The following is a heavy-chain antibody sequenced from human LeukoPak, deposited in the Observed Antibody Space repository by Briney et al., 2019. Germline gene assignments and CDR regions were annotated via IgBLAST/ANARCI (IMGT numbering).Heavy chain of an antibody. J-gene: IGHJ4*02. D-gene: IGHD6-13*01. CDR3: ARDPGSSSFDL. CDR2: INQDASVR. Sequence: LPGGSLRLSCAASGFSFSTYWMSWVRQTPERGLEFVANINQDASVRNYMDSLKGRCTISRDNAKKSVYLEINSLRADDTAVYYCARDPGSSSFDLWGQGDLVTVSS. V-gene: IGHV3-7*01. CDR1: GFSFSTYW.